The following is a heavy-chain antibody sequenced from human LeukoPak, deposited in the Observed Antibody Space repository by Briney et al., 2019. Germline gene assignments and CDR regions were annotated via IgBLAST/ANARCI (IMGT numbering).Heavy chain of an antibody. J-gene: IGHJ4*02. CDR2: INDGGGRT. CDR3: ARDRSGVGATLY. CDR1: GFIFSSYA. Sequence: GGSLRLSCAASGFIFSSYAMNWVRQAPGKGLEWVSAINDGGGRTYYADSVKGRFTISRDNAKNSLYLQMNSLRAEDTAVYYCARDRSGVGATLYWGQGTLVTVSS. D-gene: IGHD1-26*01. V-gene: IGHV3-23*01.